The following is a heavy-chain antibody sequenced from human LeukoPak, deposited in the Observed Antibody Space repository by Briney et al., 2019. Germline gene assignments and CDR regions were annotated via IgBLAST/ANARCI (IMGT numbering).Heavy chain of an antibody. CDR3: AKDGGYCTNGVCYKGAFDI. CDR1: GFTFSSYA. Sequence: GGSLRLSCAASGFTFSSYAMSWVRQAPGKGLEWVSAISGSGGSTYYANSVKGRFTISRDNSKYTLYLQMNSLRAEDTAVYYCAKDGGYCTNGVCYKGAFDIWGQGTMVTVSS. D-gene: IGHD2-8*01. V-gene: IGHV3-23*01. J-gene: IGHJ3*02. CDR2: ISGSGGST.